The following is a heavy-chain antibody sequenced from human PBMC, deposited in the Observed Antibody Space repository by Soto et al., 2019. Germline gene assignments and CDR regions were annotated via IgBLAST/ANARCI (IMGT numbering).Heavy chain of an antibody. D-gene: IGHD3-3*01. Sequence: GGSLRLSCAASGFTSSSYGMHWVRQAPGKGLEWVAVIWYDGSNKYYADSVKGRFTISRDNSKNTLYLQMNSLRAEDTAVYYCARGLRLYYMDVWGKGTTVTVS. CDR3: ARGLRLYYMDV. J-gene: IGHJ6*03. CDR1: GFTSSSYG. CDR2: IWYDGSNK. V-gene: IGHV3-33*01.